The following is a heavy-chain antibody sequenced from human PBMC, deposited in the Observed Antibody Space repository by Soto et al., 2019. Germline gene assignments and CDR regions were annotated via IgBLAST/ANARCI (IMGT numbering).Heavy chain of an antibody. CDR1: GGSFNDYY. CDR2: INHTGHT. J-gene: IGHJ4*02. CDR3: ARSGHLFDS. D-gene: IGHD3-10*01. Sequence: TLSLTCAVYGGSFNDYYWSWIRQPPGKGLEWIGEINHTGHTNYNPSLKSRVTILVDTSKNQFSLKPSSVTAADTAVYYCARSGHLFDSWGQGILVTVSS. V-gene: IGHV4-34*01.